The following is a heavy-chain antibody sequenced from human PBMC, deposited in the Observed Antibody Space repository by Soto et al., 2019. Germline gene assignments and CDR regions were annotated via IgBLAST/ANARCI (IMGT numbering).Heavy chain of an antibody. CDR3: AGSFKYGSGTFDALDV. Sequence: QVLLVQSGTEVKKPGSSVKVSCQASGGTSSDYALTWVRQAPGQGLEWMGGIIPIFGTANYAQRFQGRGSITADESSSTAYMELSSLKSEDTAVYYCAGSFKYGSGTFDALDVWGQGTMVMVSS. D-gene: IGHD3-10*01. CDR2: IIPIFGTA. V-gene: IGHV1-69*01. CDR1: GGTSSDYA. J-gene: IGHJ3*01.